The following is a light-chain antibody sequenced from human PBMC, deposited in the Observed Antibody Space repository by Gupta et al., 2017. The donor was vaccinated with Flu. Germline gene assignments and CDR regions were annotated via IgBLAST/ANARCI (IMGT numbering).Light chain of an antibody. J-gene: IGKJ2*01. Sequence: TMSLSPGERATLSVIASQSVRTYLGWYQQKPGQPPRLLIYDASKRATGIPARFSGSGSGTDFTLTISSLEPEDFALYYCHQCCNWPPASFGEGTMLEI. V-gene: IGKV3-11*01. CDR3: HQCCNWPPAS. CDR2: DAS. CDR1: QSVRTY.